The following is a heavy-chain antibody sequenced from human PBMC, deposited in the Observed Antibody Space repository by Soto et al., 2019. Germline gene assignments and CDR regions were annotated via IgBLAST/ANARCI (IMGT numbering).Heavy chain of an antibody. D-gene: IGHD2-8*01. CDR2: ITYSGNT. CDR3: VRGGSCTNGVCSVFDY. V-gene: IGHV4-31*03. J-gene: IGHJ4*02. CDR1: GGSVSSVGYY. Sequence: PSETLSLTCTVSGGSVSSVGYYWSWIRQHPWKGLEWIGYITYSGNTYYNPSLESRVTMSADTSKNQFSLKLSSVTAADTAVYFCVRGGSCTNGVCSVFDYWGQGXLVTVSS.